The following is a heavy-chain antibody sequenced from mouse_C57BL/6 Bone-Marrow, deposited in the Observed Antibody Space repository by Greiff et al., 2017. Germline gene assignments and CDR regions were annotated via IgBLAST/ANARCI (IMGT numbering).Heavy chain of an antibody. D-gene: IGHD2-2*01. V-gene: IGHV1-81*01. CDR2: IYPRSGNT. J-gene: IGHJ1*03. CDR1: GYTFTSYG. Sequence: LLESGAELARPGASVKLSCKASGYTFTSYGISWVKQRTGQGLEWIGEIYPRSGNTYYNEKFKGKATLTADKSSSTAYMELRSLTSEDSAVYFCARKRLSYYAYDGYWYFDVRGTGTTVTVSS. CDR3: ARKRLSYYAYDGYWYFDV.